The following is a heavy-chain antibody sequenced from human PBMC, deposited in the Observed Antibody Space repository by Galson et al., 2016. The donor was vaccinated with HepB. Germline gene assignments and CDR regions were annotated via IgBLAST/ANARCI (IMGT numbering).Heavy chain of an antibody. CDR3: ASGPHWNHAY. D-gene: IGHD1-1*01. J-gene: IGHJ4*02. CDR1: GFRFSGYW. V-gene: IGHV3-7*01. CDR2: IKYDGSDN. Sequence: SLRLSCAASGFRFSGYWMSWVRQAPGKGLEWVANIKYDGSDNYYVDSVKGRFTISRESAKNSFYPQMDSLRAGDSGVYYCASGPHWNHAYWGQGTLVTVSS.